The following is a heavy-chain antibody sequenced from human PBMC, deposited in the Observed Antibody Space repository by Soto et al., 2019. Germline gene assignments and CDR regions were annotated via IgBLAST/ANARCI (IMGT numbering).Heavy chain of an antibody. D-gene: IGHD6-6*01. V-gene: IGHV4-34*01. CDR2: INHSGST. Sequence: KSSETLSLTCAVYGGSFSGYYWSWIRQPPGKGLEWIGEINHSGSTNYNPSLKSRVTISVDTSKNQFSLKLSSVTAADTAVYYCARRGPEYSSSPRYYYGMDVWGQGTTVTVSS. CDR1: GGSFSGYY. J-gene: IGHJ6*02. CDR3: ARRGPEYSSSPRYYYGMDV.